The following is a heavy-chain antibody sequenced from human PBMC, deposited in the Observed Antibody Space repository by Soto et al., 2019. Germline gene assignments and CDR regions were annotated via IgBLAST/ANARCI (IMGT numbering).Heavy chain of an antibody. D-gene: IGHD2-8*02. V-gene: IGHV5-51*01. CDR1: GYSFSNFW. J-gene: IGHJ4*02. CDR3: ASSVLVTSTMNYFDL. Sequence: EVQLVQSGPEVRKPGESLKISCQASGYSFSNFWIAWVRQMPGEGLEWLGIIYTDDSDTRYSPSFLGQVTISADKSIKTTYLQWSSLKASDTAIYFCASSVLVTSTMNYFDLWGQGTLVTVSS. CDR2: IYTDDSDT.